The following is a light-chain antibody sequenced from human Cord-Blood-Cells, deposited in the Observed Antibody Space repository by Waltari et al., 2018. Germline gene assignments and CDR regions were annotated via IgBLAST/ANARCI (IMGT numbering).Light chain of an antibody. CDR3: QQYNNLPPWT. Sequence: EIVMTQSPATLSVSPGERATLSCRASQSVSSNLAWYQQKPGQAPRLLIYGASTRATGIPARFSGSGSATWSTLTISSLQSEDFAVYYCQQYNNLPPWTFGQGTKVEIK. CDR1: QSVSSN. V-gene: IGKV3-15*01. J-gene: IGKJ1*01. CDR2: GAS.